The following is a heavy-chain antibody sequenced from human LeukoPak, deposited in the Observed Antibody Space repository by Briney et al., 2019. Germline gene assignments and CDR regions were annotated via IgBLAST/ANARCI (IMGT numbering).Heavy chain of an antibody. V-gene: IGHV3-23*01. CDR2: ISGSDGST. J-gene: IGHJ4*02. CDR3: AKGRGYCNGGSCYSDY. D-gene: IGHD2-15*01. CDR1: GFTFSNYA. Sequence: GGSLRLSCTASGFTFSNYAMSWVRQAPGKGLEWVSTISGSDGSTYYADSVKGRFTISRDNSKNTLYLQMNSLRVEDTAIYYCAKGRGYCNGGSCYSDYWGQGTLVTVSS.